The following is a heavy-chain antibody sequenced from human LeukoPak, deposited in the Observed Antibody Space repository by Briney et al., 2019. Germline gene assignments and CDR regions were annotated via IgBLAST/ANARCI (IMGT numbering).Heavy chain of an antibody. CDR2: IKQDGSEK. Sequence: GGSLRLSCAASGFVFSNYWMSWVRQAPGKGLEWVANIKQDGSEKYYVDSVRGRFTISRDNARNSVYLQMNSLRAEDTAVYYCARVVLTAVAANSFDFWGQGTLVTVSS. CDR3: ARVVLTAVAANSFDF. V-gene: IGHV3-7*01. J-gene: IGHJ4*02. D-gene: IGHD6-19*01. CDR1: GFVFSNYW.